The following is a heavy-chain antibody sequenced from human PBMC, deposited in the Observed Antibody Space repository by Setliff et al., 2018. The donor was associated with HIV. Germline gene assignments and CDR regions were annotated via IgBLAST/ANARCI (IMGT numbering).Heavy chain of an antibody. CDR3: ARDPELKQWLVRSPSFYFDY. CDR1: GYVFSDYQ. CDR2: IIPNSGGP. D-gene: IGHD6-19*01. J-gene: IGHJ4*02. Sequence: ASVKVSCKASGYVFSDYQIHWVRQAPGQGLEYMGYIIPNSGGPMFARKFQDRVTMTRDTSISTVYLELSRLTSDDTAVYFCARDPELKQWLVRSPSFYFDYWGQGTLVTVSS. V-gene: IGHV1-2*02.